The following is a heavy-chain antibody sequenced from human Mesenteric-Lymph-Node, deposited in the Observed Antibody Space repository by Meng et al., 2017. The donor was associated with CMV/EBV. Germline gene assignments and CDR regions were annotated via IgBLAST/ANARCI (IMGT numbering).Heavy chain of an antibody. Sequence: CKTYGYAFTAYYIHWVRQDPGQGLEWMGDINPRTGGTDLAQRLQGSVTLTRDTSITTAYMELRSLRSDDTAVYYCAADVLRITAGDYWGQGTLVTVSS. D-gene: IGHD3-10*02. CDR2: INPRTGGT. J-gene: IGHJ4*02. CDR3: AADVLRITAGDY. V-gene: IGHV1-2*02. CDR1: GYAFTAYY.